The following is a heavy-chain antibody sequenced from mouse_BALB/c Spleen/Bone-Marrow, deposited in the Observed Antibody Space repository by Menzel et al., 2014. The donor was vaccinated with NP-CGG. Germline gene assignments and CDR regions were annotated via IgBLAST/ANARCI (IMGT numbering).Heavy chain of an antibody. D-gene: IGHD1-1*01. CDR1: GFNIKDTY. CDR3: ANYYYGSSLFAY. J-gene: IGHJ3*01. Sequence: VQLKESGAELVKPGASVKLSCTASGFNIKDTYMHWVKQRPEQGLEWIGRIDPANGNTKYDPKFQGKATITADTSSNTAYLQISSLTSEDTAVYYCANYYYGSSLFAYWGQGTPVTVSA. CDR2: IDPANGNT. V-gene: IGHV14-3*02.